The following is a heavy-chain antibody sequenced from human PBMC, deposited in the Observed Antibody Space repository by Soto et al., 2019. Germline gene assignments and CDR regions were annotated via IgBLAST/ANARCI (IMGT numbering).Heavy chain of an antibody. CDR3: ARLYCSSPSCYSVGAFEI. CDR1: GFTISNYG. CDR2: IWFDGSDK. Sequence: GGSLRLSCAASGFTISNYGMHWVRQAPGKGLEWVALIWFDGSDKYYADSVKGRFTMSRDNSKNTVYLQMNSLRAEDTAMYYCARLYCSSPSCYSVGAFEIRGQGTMVTVSS. V-gene: IGHV3-33*01. D-gene: IGHD2-2*01. J-gene: IGHJ3*02.